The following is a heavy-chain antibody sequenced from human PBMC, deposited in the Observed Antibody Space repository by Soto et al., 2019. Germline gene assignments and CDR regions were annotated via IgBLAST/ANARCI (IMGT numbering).Heavy chain of an antibody. CDR1: GGTFSSYA. J-gene: IGHJ4*02. V-gene: IGHV1-69*13. D-gene: IGHD6-19*01. CDR3: ARERSSGWSRYSFDY. Sequence: ASVKVSCKASGGTFSSYAISWVRQAPGQGLEWMGGIIPIFGTANYAQKFQGRVTITADESTSTAYMELSSLRSEDTAVYYCARERSSGWSRYSFDYWGQGALVTVSS. CDR2: IIPIFGTA.